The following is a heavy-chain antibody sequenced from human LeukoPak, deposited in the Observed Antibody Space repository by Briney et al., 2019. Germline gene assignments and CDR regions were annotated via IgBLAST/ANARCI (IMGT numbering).Heavy chain of an antibody. CDR3: ARDLNVDTAMDNRYAFDI. CDR1: GYTFTVYY. V-gene: IGHV1-2*02. J-gene: IGHJ3*02. Sequence: ASVKVSCKASGYTFTVYYMHWVRQAPGQGLEWMGWINPNSGGTNYAQKFQGRVTMTRDTSISTAYMELSRLRSDDTAVYYCARDLNVDTAMDNRYAFDIWGQGTMVTVSS. CDR2: INPNSGGT. D-gene: IGHD5-18*01.